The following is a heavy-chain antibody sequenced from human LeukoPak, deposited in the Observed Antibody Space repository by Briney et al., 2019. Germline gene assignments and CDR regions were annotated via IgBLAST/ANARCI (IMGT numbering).Heavy chain of an antibody. CDR3: ARGPGTDGGAYVGDF. Sequence: PGGSLRLSCAASGFTFRNQWMHWVRQVPGKGLEWVSRSHGGGSSTSYADSVKGRFSISRDNAKSTLYLQMNSLTVEDTAVYHCARGPGTDGGAYVGDFWGRGILVTVSS. CDR1: GFTFRNQW. J-gene: IGHJ4*02. D-gene: IGHD4-23*01. CDR2: SHGGGSST. V-gene: IGHV3-74*01.